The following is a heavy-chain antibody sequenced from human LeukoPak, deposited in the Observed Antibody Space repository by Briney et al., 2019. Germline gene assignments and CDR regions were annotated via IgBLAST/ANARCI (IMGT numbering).Heavy chain of an antibody. Sequence: SETLSLTCTVSGYSISTGYYWGWIRQPPGKGLEWIGSFYHSVSASYNPSLKNRVTISVDTSKNQFSLKLSSVTAADTAVYHCARHRGPAAGRFDPWGQGTLVTVSS. CDR2: FYHSVSA. CDR1: GYSISTGYY. D-gene: IGHD6-13*01. V-gene: IGHV4-38-2*02. J-gene: IGHJ5*02. CDR3: ARHRGPAAGRFDP.